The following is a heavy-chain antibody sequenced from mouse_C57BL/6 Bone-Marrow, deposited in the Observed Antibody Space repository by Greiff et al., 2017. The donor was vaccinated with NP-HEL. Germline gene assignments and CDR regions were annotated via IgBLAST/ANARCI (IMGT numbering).Heavy chain of an antibody. Sequence: VQLQQSGAELVRPGASVTLSCKASGYTFTDYEMHWVKQTPVHGLEWIGAIDPETGGTAYNQKFKGKAILTADKSSSTAYMELRSLTSEDSAVYYCTRLGLRLRGDYFDYWGQGTTLTVSS. D-gene: IGHD3-2*02. V-gene: IGHV1-15*01. J-gene: IGHJ2*01. CDR2: IDPETGGT. CDR1: GYTFTDYE. CDR3: TRLGLRLRGDYFDY.